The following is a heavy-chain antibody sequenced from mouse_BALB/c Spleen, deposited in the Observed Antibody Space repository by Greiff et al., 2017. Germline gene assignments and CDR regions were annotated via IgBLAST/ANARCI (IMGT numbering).Heavy chain of an antibody. J-gene: IGHJ4*01. Sequence: DVKLVESGGDLVKPGGSLKLSCAASGFTFSSYGMSWVRQTPDKRLEWVATISSGGSYTYYPDSVKGRFTISRDNAKNTLYLQMSSLKSEDTAMYYCARQDYRHDEGAMDYWGQGTSVTVSS. CDR2: ISSGGSYT. CDR1: GFTFSSYG. V-gene: IGHV5-6*02. D-gene: IGHD2-14*01. CDR3: ARQDYRHDEGAMDY.